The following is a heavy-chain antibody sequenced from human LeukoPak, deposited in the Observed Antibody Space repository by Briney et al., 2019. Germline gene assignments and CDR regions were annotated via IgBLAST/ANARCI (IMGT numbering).Heavy chain of an antibody. Sequence: SETLSLTCTVSGGSISSYYWSWIRQPAGKGLGWIGRIYTSGSTNYNPSLKSRVTMSVDTSKNQFSLKLSSVTAADTAVYYCARDNSEDAFDIWGQGTMVTVSS. D-gene: IGHD2/OR15-2a*01. CDR1: GGSISSYY. V-gene: IGHV4-4*07. J-gene: IGHJ3*02. CDR3: ARDNSEDAFDI. CDR2: IYTSGST.